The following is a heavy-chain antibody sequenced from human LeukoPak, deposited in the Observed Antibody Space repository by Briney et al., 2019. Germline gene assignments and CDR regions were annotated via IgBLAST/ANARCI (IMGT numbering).Heavy chain of an antibody. V-gene: IGHV3-23*01. CDR1: GFTFSIYA. CDR3: VKRTGLHFDF. J-gene: IGHJ4*02. Sequence: PGGSLRLSCAASGFTFSIYAMTWVRQAPGKGLEWVSGISGSDGSTNYADSVKGRFTISRDNSKNTLFLQMNSLRADDTAVYYCVKRTGLHFDFWGQGTLATVSS. CDR2: ISGSDGST. D-gene: IGHD1-14*01.